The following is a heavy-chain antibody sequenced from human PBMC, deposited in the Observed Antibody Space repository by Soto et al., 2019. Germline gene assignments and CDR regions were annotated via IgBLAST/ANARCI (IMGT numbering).Heavy chain of an antibody. V-gene: IGHV3-23*01. D-gene: IGHD6-6*01. CDR3: AGGGIAARRPRHYYYYYYMDV. Sequence: GGSLRLSCAASGFTFSSYAMSWVRQAPGKGLEWVSAISGSGGSTYYADSVKGRFTISRDNSKNTLYLQMNSLRAEDTAVYYCAGGGIAARRPRHYYYYYYMDVWGKGTTVTVSS. CDR2: ISGSGGST. J-gene: IGHJ6*03. CDR1: GFTFSSYA.